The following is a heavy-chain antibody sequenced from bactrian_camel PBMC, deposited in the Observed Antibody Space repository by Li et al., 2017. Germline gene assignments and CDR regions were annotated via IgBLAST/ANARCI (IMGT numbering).Heavy chain of an antibody. CDR1: GSIYSHNC. Sequence: HVQLVESGGGSVQAGGSLRLSCVADGSIYSHNCMGWVRQAPGKGLEWVARIDRWGGPTYADSVKGRFTISRDNAKNTLYLQLNNLRTEDTAVYYCAAGWSLSWGQGTQVTVS. CDR3: AAGWSLS. D-gene: IGHD6*01. J-gene: IGHJ4*01. V-gene: IGHV3S26*01. CDR2: IDRWGGP.